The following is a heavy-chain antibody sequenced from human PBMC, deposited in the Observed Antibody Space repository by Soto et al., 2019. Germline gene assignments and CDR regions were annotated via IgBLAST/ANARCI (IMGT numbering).Heavy chain of an antibody. Sequence: EVQLLESGGGLVQPGGSLRLSCAASGFTFSSYAMSWVRQAPGKGLEWVSAISGSGGSTYYADSVKGRFTISRDNSKNTLYLQMSSLRAEDTAVYYCAKPVFGVVIHDYWGQGTLVTVSS. V-gene: IGHV3-23*01. CDR2: ISGSGGST. J-gene: IGHJ4*02. CDR3: AKPVFGVVIHDY. CDR1: GFTFSSYA. D-gene: IGHD3-3*01.